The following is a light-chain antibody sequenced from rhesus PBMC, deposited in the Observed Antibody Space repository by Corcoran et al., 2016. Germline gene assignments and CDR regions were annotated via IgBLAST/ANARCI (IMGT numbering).Light chain of an antibody. CDR1: SSDIGGYNY. CDR2: EVS. J-gene: IGLJ1*01. Sequence: QAALTQPRSVSGSPGQSVTISCTGTSSDIGGYNYVAWYQQHPGTAPKLMISEVSKRPSGVSDRFSGSKSGNTASLTISGLQTEDETDYYCASYAGSNSYIFGPGTRLTVL. V-gene: IGLV2-32*02. CDR3: ASYAGSNSYI.